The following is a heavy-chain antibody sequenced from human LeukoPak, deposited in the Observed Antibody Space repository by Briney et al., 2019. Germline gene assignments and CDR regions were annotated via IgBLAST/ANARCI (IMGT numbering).Heavy chain of an antibody. CDR1: GFTFSSYA. Sequence: GGSLRLSCAASGFTFSSYAMSWVRQAPGKGLEWVSTVSGCGGSTYYADSVKGRFTISRDNSKNTLYLQMNSLRAEDTALYYCAKDLVGAGYYFDYWGQGTLVTVSS. J-gene: IGHJ4*02. CDR3: AKDLVGAGYYFDY. CDR2: VSGCGGST. D-gene: IGHD5-24*01. V-gene: IGHV3-23*01.